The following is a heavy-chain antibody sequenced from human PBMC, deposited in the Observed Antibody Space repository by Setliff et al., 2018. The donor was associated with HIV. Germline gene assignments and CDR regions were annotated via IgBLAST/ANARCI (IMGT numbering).Heavy chain of an antibody. Sequence: PSETLSLTCVVYGGSFSDYYWTWIRQPAGKGLEWIGHIYTSGKTHYSPSLKSRITISADTSKNQLSLNLSSVTAADTAVYYCARAAYSGTYLWEPATDLWGRGTLVTVSS. V-gene: IGHV4-59*10. CDR1: GGSFSDYY. CDR2: IYTSGKT. J-gene: IGHJ2*01. D-gene: IGHD1-26*01. CDR3: ARAAYSGTYLWEPATDL.